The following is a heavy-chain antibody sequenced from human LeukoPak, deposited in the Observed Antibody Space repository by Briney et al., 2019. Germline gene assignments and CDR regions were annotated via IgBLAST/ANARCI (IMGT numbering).Heavy chain of an antibody. V-gene: IGHV3-23*01. CDR1: GLSFSSFA. CDR3: TKDPNGDYVGAFDP. Sequence: GGSLRLSCAASGLSFSSFAMTWVRQAPGKGLEWVSSITGGHYPTYNTDSVKGRFTISRDNSKNTLYLQMNSLRADDTAVYYCTKDPNGDYVGAFDPWGQGTLVTVPS. CDR2: ITGGHYPT. D-gene: IGHD4-17*01. J-gene: IGHJ5*02.